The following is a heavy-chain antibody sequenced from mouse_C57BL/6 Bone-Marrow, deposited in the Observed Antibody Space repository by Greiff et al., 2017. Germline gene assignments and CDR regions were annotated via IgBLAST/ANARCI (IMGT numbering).Heavy chain of an antibody. CDR2: SRNKANDYTT. V-gene: IGHV7-1*01. CDR3: ARDVHYDYDWYFDV. Sequence: EVTLVESGGGLVQSGRSLRLSCATSGFTFSDFYMEWVRQAPGKGLEWIAASRNKANDYTTEYSASVKGRFIVSRDTSQSILYLQMNALRAEDTAIYYCARDVHYDYDWYFDVWGTGTTVTVSS. CDR1: GFTFSDFY. J-gene: IGHJ1*03. D-gene: IGHD2-4*01.